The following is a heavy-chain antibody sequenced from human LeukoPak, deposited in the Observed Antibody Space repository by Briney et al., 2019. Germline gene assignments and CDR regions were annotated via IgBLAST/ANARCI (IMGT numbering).Heavy chain of an antibody. D-gene: IGHD4-17*01. CDR2: ISGSGGST. J-gene: IGHJ3*02. CDR3: AKSTVTTSQNARRAFDI. Sequence: PGGSLRLSCAASGFTFSSYAMSWVRQAPGKGLEWVSAISGSGGSTYYADSVKGRFTISRDNSKNTLYLQMNSLRAEDTAVYYCAKSTVTTSQNARRAFDIWGQGTMVTVSS. CDR1: GFTFSSYA. V-gene: IGHV3-23*01.